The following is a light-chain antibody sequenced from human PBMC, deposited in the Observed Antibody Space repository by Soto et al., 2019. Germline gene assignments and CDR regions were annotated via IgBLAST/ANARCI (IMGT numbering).Light chain of an antibody. J-gene: IGKJ1*01. Sequence: DIQMTQSPSTLSASVGDRVTITCRASQSISSWLAWYQQKPGKAPKLLIYTASTLENGVPSRFSGSGSGTDFTLTISSLQPDDFATYYCQQYNTYPTFGQGTKV. CDR3: QQYNTYPT. CDR2: TAS. V-gene: IGKV1-5*03. CDR1: QSISSW.